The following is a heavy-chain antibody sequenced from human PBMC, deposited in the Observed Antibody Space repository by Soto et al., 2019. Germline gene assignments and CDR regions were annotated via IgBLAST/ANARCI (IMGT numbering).Heavy chain of an antibody. D-gene: IGHD3-3*01. V-gene: IGHV1-69*04. CDR1: GGTFSSYT. CDR2: IIPILGIA. CDR3: ARDKGQYDFWSGYQFDY. J-gene: IGHJ4*02. Sequence: SVKVSCKASGGTFSSYTISWVRQAPGQGLEWMGRIIPILGIANYAQKFQGRVTITADKSTSTAYMELSSLGSEDTAVYYCARDKGQYDFWSGYQFDYWGQGTLVTVSS.